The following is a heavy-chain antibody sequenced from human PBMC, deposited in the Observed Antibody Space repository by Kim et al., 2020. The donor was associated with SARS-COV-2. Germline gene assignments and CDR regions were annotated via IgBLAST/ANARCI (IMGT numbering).Heavy chain of an antibody. CDR3: ARDIPPGHYDILTGYLWYYYGMDV. CDR2: INAGNGNT. Sequence: ASVKVSCKASGYTFTSYAMHWVRQAPGQRLEWMGWINAGNGNTKYSQKFQGRVTITRDTSASTAYMELSSLRSEDTAVYYCARDIPPGHYDILTGYLWYYYGMDVWGQGTTVTVSS. V-gene: IGHV1-3*01. J-gene: IGHJ6*02. CDR1: GYTFTSYA. D-gene: IGHD3-9*01.